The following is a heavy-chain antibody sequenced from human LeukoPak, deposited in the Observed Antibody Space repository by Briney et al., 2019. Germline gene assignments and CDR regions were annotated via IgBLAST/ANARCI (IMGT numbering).Heavy chain of an antibody. D-gene: IGHD3-10*01. V-gene: IGHV3-30*04. J-gene: IGHJ4*02. Sequence: GRSLRLSCAASGFTFSSYAMHWVRQAPGKGLEWVAVISYDGSNKYYADSVKGRFTISRDNSKNTLYLQMNSLRAEDTAVYYCARPAVRGVIIRHFDYWGQGTLVTVSS. CDR3: ARPAVRGVIIRHFDY. CDR1: GFTFSSYA. CDR2: ISYDGSNK.